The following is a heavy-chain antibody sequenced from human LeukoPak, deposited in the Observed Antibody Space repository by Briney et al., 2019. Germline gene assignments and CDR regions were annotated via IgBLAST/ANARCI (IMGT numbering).Heavy chain of an antibody. J-gene: IGHJ6*03. CDR2: INHSGSG. Sequence: PSETLSLTCGVFGGSFSGYYWSWIRQPPGKGLEWIGEINHSGSGNYNSSLKSRVTISVDTSKNQFSLKVSSVTAADTAVYYCARRMGRRFGERYYYYHHMDVWGKGTTVTISS. CDR1: GGSFSGYY. V-gene: IGHV4-34*01. D-gene: IGHD3-10*01. CDR3: ARRMGRRFGERYYYYHHMDV.